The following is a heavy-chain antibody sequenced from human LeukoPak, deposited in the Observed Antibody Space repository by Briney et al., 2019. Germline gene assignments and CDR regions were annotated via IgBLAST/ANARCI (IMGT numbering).Heavy chain of an antibody. CDR1: GFLSSGHY. CDR2: FRNKGQSYTT. CDR3: CTTVITSRYMDV. J-gene: IGHJ6*03. D-gene: IGHD4-23*01. V-gene: IGHV3-72*01. Sequence: GGSLRLPCVAPGFLSSGHYKDWVRQAPGKGVEGLGRFRNKGQSYTTEYAASVKGRFTFSRDETNNSLDLQMNSLKIEDTAVYYCCTTVITSRYMDVWGKGTTVAISS.